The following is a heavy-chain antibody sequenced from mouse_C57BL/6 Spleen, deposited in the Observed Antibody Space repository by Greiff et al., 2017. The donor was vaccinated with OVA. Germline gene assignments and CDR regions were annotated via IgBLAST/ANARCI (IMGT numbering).Heavy chain of an antibody. V-gene: IGHV1-52*01. Sequence: VQLQQPGAELVRPGSSVKLSCKASGYTFTSYWMHWVKQRPIQGLEWIGNIDPSDSETHYNQQFKDKATLTVDKSSSTAYMQLSSLTSEDSAVYYCARNPYYYGSSSWYFDVWGTGTTVTVSS. CDR2: IDPSDSET. J-gene: IGHJ1*03. CDR1: GYTFTSYW. D-gene: IGHD1-1*01. CDR3: ARNPYYYGSSSWYFDV.